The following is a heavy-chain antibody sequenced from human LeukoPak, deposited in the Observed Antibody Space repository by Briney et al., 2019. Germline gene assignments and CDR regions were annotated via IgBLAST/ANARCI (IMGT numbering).Heavy chain of an antibody. J-gene: IGHJ4*02. CDR2: IRGRGGEK. Sequence: GGSLRLSCAASGFSISNDWMSWVRQAPGKGLEWVSAIRGRGGEKFYADSVKGRLTISRDNSKNMVYLQMNSLRVEDTAVYFCAKVMWESGPGDDCWGQGTLVTVSS. CDR1: GFSISNDW. CDR3: AKVMWESGPGDDC. V-gene: IGHV3-23*01. D-gene: IGHD7-27*01.